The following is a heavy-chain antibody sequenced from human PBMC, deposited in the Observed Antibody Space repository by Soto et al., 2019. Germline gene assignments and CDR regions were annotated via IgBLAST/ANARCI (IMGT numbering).Heavy chain of an antibody. CDR3: AKDRSGTWTFDY. V-gene: IGHV3-30*18. D-gene: IGHD2-15*01. CDR2: ISYDGNDK. J-gene: IGHJ4*02. Sequence: QVQLVESGGGVVQPGGSLRLSCAASGFTFSSHGMHWVRQAPGKGLEWVAVISYDGNDKYYADSVKGRFTSSRDNSKNTLYLQMNSLRAEDTAVYYCAKDRSGTWTFDYWGQGTLVTVSS. CDR1: GFTFSSHG.